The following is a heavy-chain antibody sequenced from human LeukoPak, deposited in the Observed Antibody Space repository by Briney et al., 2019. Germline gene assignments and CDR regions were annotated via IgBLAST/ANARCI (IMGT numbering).Heavy chain of an antibody. J-gene: IGHJ4*02. CDR2: ISSSSSYI. D-gene: IGHD2-15*01. Sequence: GGSLRLSCTYSGFTFGTYLISWVRQAPGKGLEWVSSISSSSSYIYYADSVKGRFTISRDNAKNSLYLQMNSLRAEDTAVYYCARDGGCDWGQGTLVTVSS. CDR1: GFTFGTYL. V-gene: IGHV3-21*01. CDR3: ARDGGCD.